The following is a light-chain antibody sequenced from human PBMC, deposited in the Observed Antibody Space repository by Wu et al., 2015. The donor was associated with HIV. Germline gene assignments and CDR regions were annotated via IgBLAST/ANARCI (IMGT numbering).Light chain of an antibody. CDR1: RSVVDKY. CDR3: QQYGSFPIT. J-gene: IGKJ5*01. Sequence: ENLLTQSPGTLAVVFGDRVTLSCKANRSVVDKYVAWYQHKPGQPPKVLISQASTRAADIPDRFSGSGSGTDFSLTINRVGPEDLAVYFCQQYGSFPITFGPGTRLEIK. CDR2: QAS. V-gene: IGKV3-20*01.